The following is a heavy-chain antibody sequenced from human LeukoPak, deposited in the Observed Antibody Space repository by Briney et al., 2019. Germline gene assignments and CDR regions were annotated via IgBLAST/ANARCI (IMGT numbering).Heavy chain of an antibody. CDR1: GLTFSSYN. D-gene: IGHD2-21*01. CDR3: ARDILHFDS. J-gene: IGHJ4*02. CDR2: ITSSSGTK. Sequence: QPGGPLRLSCAASGLTFSSYNMNWVRQAPGKGLEWVSYITSSSGTKYYADSVKGRFTISRDNAKNSLYLQMNSLRAEDTAVYYCARDILHFDSWGQGTLVTVSS. V-gene: IGHV3-48*01.